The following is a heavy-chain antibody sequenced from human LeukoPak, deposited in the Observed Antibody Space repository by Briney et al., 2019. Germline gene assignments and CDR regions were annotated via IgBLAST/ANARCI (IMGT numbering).Heavy chain of an antibody. CDR1: SFNFSAYA. J-gene: IGHJ4*02. V-gene: IGHV3-30*03. Sequence: GGSLRLSCAASSFNFSAYAMHWVGQAPGKGLEWVAVLSKDGTNEYLLDSVKGRFTISRDNSKHTLYLQMKILRPADTAIYFCVCFMTGNWGQGTLVTVSS. D-gene: IGHD2-15*01. CDR3: VCFMTGN. CDR2: LSKDGTNE.